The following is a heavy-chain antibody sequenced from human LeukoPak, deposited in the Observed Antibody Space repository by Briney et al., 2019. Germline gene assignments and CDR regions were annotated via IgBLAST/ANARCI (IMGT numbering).Heavy chain of an antibody. V-gene: IGHV3-21*01. CDR2: ISSSSSYI. D-gene: IGHD3-3*01. Sequence: GGSLRLSCAASGFTFSSYSMNWVRQAPGKGLEWVSSISSSSSYIYYADSVKGRFTISRDNAKNSLYLQMNSLRAEDTAVYYCARAITIFGVVIAISWFDPWGQGTLVTVSS. CDR3: ARAITIFGVVIAISWFDP. CDR1: GFTFSSYS. J-gene: IGHJ5*02.